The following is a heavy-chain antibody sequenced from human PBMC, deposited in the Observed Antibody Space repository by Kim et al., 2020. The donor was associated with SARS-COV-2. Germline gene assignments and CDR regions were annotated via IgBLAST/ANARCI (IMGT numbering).Heavy chain of an antibody. CDR1: GFTFSRYE. CDR3: ARDTYGDEDFDY. D-gene: IGHD4-17*01. CDR2: ISESGFI. V-gene: IGHV3-48*03. Sequence: GGSLRLSCAASGFTFSRYEINWVRQAPGKGLEWGSYISESGFISYADSVKGRFTISRDNAKNSAYLQMSSLRAEDTGIYYCARDTYGDEDFDYWSQGTLVTVSS. J-gene: IGHJ4*02.